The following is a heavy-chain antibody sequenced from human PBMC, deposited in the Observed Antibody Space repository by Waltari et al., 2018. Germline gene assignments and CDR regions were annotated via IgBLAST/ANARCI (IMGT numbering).Heavy chain of an antibody. CDR1: GGTFSSYT. CDR3: AARPDIVVVVAASTDY. CDR2: IIPILGIA. Sequence: QVQLVQSGAEVKKPGSSVKVSCKASGGTFSSYTISWVRQAPGQGLEWMGRIIPILGIANYAQKFQCRVTMTADKSTRTAYMELSSLRSEDTAVYYCAARPDIVVVVAASTDYWGQGTLVTVSS. J-gene: IGHJ4*02. D-gene: IGHD2-15*01. V-gene: IGHV1-69*02.